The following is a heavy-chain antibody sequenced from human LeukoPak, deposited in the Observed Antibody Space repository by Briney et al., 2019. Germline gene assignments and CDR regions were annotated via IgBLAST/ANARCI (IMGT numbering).Heavy chain of an antibody. V-gene: IGHV3-33*01. CDR3: AREGIPLWKASAY. CDR1: GFTFSSYG. Sequence: GGSLRLSCAASGFTFSSYGMHWVRQAPGKGLEWVAFIWYDGSNKYYADSVKGRFTISRDNSKNTLYLQMNSLRAADTAGYYCAREGIPLWKASAYWGQGTLLIVSS. CDR2: IWYDGSNK. D-gene: IGHD5-18*01. J-gene: IGHJ4*02.